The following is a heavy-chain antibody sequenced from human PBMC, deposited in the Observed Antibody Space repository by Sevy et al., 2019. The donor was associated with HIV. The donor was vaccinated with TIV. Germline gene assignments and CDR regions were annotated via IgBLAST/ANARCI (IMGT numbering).Heavy chain of an antibody. CDR1: GFTFSDYW. CDR2: IKQDESEK. V-gene: IGHV3-7*01. D-gene: IGHD3-3*01. J-gene: IGHJ4*02. CDR3: AREVGGLNWRPYYFDS. Sequence: GGSLRLSCAASGFTFSDYWMSWVRQTPGRGLEWVATIKQDESEKYYMDSVKGRFAISRDNGKNSVSLQMNGLRVEDTALYYCAREVGGLNWRPYYFDSWGQGTLVTVSS.